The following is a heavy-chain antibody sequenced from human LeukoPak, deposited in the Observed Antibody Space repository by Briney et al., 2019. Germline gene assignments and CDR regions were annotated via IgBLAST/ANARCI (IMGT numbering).Heavy chain of an antibody. V-gene: IGHV3-74*01. CDR1: GFTFSSYW. D-gene: IGHD1-26*01. CDR3: ARVGASRAAFDI. CDR2: TNSDGSST. J-gene: IGHJ3*02. Sequence: GGSLRLSCAASGFTFSSYWMSWVRQAPGKGLVWVSRTNSDGSSTSYADSVKGRFTISRDNAKNTLYLQMNSLRAEDTAVYYCARVGASRAAFDIWGQGTMVTISS.